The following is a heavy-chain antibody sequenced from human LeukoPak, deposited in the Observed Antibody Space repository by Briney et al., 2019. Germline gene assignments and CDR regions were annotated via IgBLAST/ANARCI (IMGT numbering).Heavy chain of an antibody. J-gene: IGHJ3*02. CDR3: ARRTVIFYGGNSAGDAFDI. CDR2: INPNSGGT. Sequence: ASVKVSCKASGYTFTGYYMHWVRQAPGQGRAWMGWINPNSGGTNYAQKFQGRVTMTRDTSISTAYMELSRLRSDDTAVYYCARRTVIFYGGNSAGDAFDIWGQGTMVTVSS. CDR1: GYTFTGYY. D-gene: IGHD4-23*01. V-gene: IGHV1-2*02.